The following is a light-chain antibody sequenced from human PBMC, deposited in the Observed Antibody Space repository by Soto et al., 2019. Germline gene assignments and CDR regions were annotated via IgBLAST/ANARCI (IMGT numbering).Light chain of an antibody. V-gene: IGKV1-5*01. CDR3: QEYNGNSWT. CDR2: DAS. CDR1: QDINSQ. J-gene: IGKJ1*01. Sequence: DIQMTQSPSILSASVGDRVTLTCRATQDINSQLAWYQQQPGKAPRLLIYDASTLESGVPSRFSGSGSGTEFTLTISSLQPDDFASYYGQEYNGNSWTFGQGTKGEVK.